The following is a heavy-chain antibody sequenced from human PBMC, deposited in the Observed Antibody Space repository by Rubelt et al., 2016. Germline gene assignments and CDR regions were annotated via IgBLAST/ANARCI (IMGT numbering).Heavy chain of an antibody. V-gene: IGHV3-48*03. Sequence: EVQLVESGGGLVQPGGSLRLSCAASGFTFSSYEMNWVRQAPGKGLEWVSYISSSGSTIYYADSVKGRFTISRDNAKNSLYLQMNSLRAEDTAVYYCARASYSSSLTTYYYYGMDVWGQGTMVIVSS. D-gene: IGHD6-13*01. CDR3: ARASYSSSLTTYYYYGMDV. J-gene: IGHJ6*02. CDR2: ISSSGSTI. CDR1: GFTFSSYE.